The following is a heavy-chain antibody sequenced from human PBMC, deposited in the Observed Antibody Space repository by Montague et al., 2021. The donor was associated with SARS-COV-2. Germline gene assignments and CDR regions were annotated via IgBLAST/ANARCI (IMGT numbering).Heavy chain of an antibody. CDR1: GGSFSDYY. D-gene: IGHD3-22*01. J-gene: IGHJ4*02. CDR2: IHHSGST. CDR3: AGTSCRYSSGYYNHDY. Sequence: SETLSLTCAVYGGSFSDYYWSWIRQTPGKGLEWIGEIHHSGSTNYNPSLKRRVTISVDTSKNQFSLELSSVTVADTAVYHCAGTSCRYSSGYYNHDYWGQGIMVTVSS. V-gene: IGHV4-34*01.